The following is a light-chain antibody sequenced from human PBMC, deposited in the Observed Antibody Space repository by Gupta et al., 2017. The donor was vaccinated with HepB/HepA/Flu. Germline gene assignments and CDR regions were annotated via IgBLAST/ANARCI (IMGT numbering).Light chain of an antibody. CDR2: QDK. J-gene: IGLJ2*01. V-gene: IGLV3-1*01. CDR3: QAWDSYSVL. CDR1: KMGEKY. Sequence: SYKLTQPPSVSVSPGQTVTIPCSGDKMGEKYATWYQQRAGQAPMLVIYQDKKRASGIPERFSGSNSGNTATLTISGTQPMDEADYYCQAWDSYSVLFGGGTKLTVL.